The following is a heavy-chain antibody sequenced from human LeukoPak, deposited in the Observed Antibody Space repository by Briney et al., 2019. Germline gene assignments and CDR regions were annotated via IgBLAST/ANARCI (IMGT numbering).Heavy chain of an antibody. J-gene: IGHJ5*02. CDR2: INPNTGDT. CDR1: GYTFTDYY. D-gene: IGHD5-12*01. CDR3: ARRALFGHSGYDYNWFDP. V-gene: IGHV1-2*02. Sequence: ASVKVSCKASGYTFTDYYMHWVRQAPGQGLEWMGWINPNTGDTTYAQKFQGRVTMTRDTSISRAYMELSRLRSDDTAVYYCARRALFGHSGYDYNWFDPWGQGTLVTVSS.